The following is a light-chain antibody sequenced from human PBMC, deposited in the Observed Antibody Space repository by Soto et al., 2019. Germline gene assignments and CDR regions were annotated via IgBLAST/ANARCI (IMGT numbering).Light chain of an antibody. V-gene: IGLV2-14*01. J-gene: IGLJ2*01. CDR1: SSDVGGYTY. Sequence: QAVVTQPASVSGSPGQSITISCTGTSSDVGGYTYVSWYQQHPGKAPKLMIYEVSNRPSGVSTRFSGSKSGNTASLTISGLQTEDEADYYCSSYTSTNTPVVFGGGTKLTVL. CDR3: SSYTSTNTPVV. CDR2: EVS.